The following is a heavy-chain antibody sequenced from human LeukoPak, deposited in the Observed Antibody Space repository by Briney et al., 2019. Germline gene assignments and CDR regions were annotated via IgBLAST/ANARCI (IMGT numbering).Heavy chain of an antibody. CDR2: ISSSSSYI. D-gene: IGHD6-19*01. CDR3: ARPKGVAVAGFDY. V-gene: IGHV3-21*01. J-gene: IGHJ4*02. Sequence: GGSLRLSCAASGFTFSSYSMNWVRQAPGKGLEWVSSISSSSSYIYYADSVKGRFTISRDNSKNTLYLQMNSLRAEDTAVYYCARPKGVAVAGFDYWGQGTLVTVSS. CDR1: GFTFSSYS.